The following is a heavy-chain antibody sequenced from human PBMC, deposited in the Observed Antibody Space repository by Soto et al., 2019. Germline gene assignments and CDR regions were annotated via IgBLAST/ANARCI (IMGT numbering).Heavy chain of an antibody. Sequence: EVQLVESGGGLVEPGGSIRLSCAASGFTFTRAYMTWVRQAPGKGLEWVGRIKGSHAGGTTDYATSVKGRFTISRDDSNNTRYLQMSSLKSEDTSVYYCATEGGYPGSNFYGADWGQGTLVTVSS. CDR3: ATEGGYPGSNFYGAD. D-gene: IGHD1-26*01. J-gene: IGHJ4*02. V-gene: IGHV3-15*01. CDR1: GFTFTRAY. CDR2: IKGSHAGGTT.